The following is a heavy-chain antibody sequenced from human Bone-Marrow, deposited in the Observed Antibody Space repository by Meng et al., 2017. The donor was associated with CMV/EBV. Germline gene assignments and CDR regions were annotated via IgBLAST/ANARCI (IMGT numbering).Heavy chain of an antibody. CDR1: GFTFSNYW. Sequence: GESLKISCAASGFTFSNYWMTWLRQAPGRGLELVAHIKEDGSEKYFVGSVKGRFTISRDNAKNSLYLQMNSLRAEDTAVYYCARDPFIKAFDIWGQGKMVTVSS. CDR3: ARDPFIKAFDI. V-gene: IGHV3-7*01. CDR2: IKEDGSEK. J-gene: IGHJ3*02.